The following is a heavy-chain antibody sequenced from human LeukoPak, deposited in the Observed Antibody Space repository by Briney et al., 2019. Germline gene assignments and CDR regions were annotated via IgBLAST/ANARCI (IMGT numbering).Heavy chain of an antibody. D-gene: IGHD2-8*01. V-gene: IGHV4-39*07. Sequence: PSETLSLTCIVSGGSISSSSDYWGWIRQPPGKGLEWIGSFYYSGSTYYNPSLKSRVTVSVDTSKNHFSLKLSSVTAADTAVYYCARGYCTNAVCSLGPTQAWGQGTLVTVSS. CDR3: ARGYCTNAVCSLGPTQA. J-gene: IGHJ1*01. CDR1: GGSISSSSDY. CDR2: FYYSGST.